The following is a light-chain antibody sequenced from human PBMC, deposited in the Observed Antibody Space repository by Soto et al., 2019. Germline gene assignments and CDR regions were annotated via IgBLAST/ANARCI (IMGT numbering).Light chain of an antibody. Sequence: IQVTQSPSSLSASVGDRVTITCRASQDIGSYLAWYQQKPGKAPTLLIYAASTLQSGVPSRFSGSGFGTDFTLTISSLQAEDFASYYCQQLRSYPSTFGGGTKVEIK. CDR3: QQLRSYPST. V-gene: IGKV1-9*01. J-gene: IGKJ4*01. CDR2: AAS. CDR1: QDIGSY.